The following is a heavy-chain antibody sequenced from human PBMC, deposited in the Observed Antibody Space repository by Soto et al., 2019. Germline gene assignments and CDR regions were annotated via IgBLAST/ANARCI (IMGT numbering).Heavy chain of an antibody. V-gene: IGHV3-30-3*01. J-gene: IGHJ4*02. D-gene: IGHD5-18*01. CDR3: ARGWYSYGFDY. CDR2: ISYDGSNK. CDR1: GFTFSSYA. Sequence: GGSLRLSCAASGFTFSSYAMHWVRQAPGKGLEWVAVISYDGSNKYYADSVKGRFTISRDNSKNTLYLQMNSLRAEDTAVYYCARGWYSYGFDYWGQGTLVTVSS.